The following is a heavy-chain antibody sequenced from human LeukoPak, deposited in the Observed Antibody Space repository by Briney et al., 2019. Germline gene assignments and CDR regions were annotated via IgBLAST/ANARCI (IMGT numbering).Heavy chain of an antibody. J-gene: IGHJ3*02. CDR3: ARDALRDDAFDI. CDR1: GFTFRRYH. Sequence: GGSLRLSCKASGFTFRRYHMNWVRQAPGKGLEWVSSISSSSVYTHYADSVKGRITISRDNGKNSLYLQMNSLTAEDTALYYCARDALRDDAFDIWGQGTMVTVSS. CDR2: ISSSSVYT. V-gene: IGHV3-21*04.